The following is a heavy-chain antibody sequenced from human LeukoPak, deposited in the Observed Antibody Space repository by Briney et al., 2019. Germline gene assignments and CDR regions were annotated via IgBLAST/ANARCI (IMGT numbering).Heavy chain of an antibody. V-gene: IGHV3-53*01. CDR3: AREFLGELDAFDI. Sequence: GGSLRLSCAASGFTFSSYWMHWVRQAPGKGLVWFSVIYSGGSTYYADSVKGRFTISRDNSKNTLYLQMNSLRAEDTAVYYCAREFLGELDAFDIWGQGTMVTVSS. J-gene: IGHJ3*02. CDR2: IYSGGST. CDR1: GFTFSSYW. D-gene: IGHD3-16*01.